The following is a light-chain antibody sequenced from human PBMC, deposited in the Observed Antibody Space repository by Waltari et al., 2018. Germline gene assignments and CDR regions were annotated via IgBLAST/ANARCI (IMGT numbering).Light chain of an antibody. Sequence: EIVMTQSPATLSVSPGERATLSCRASQCVSSNLAWYQQKPGQAPRLLIYGASTRATGIPARFSGSGSGTEFTLTISSLQSEDFAVYYCQQYNNWPLYTFGQGTKLEIK. V-gene: IGKV3-15*01. J-gene: IGKJ2*01. CDR1: QCVSSN. CDR2: GAS. CDR3: QQYNNWPLYT.